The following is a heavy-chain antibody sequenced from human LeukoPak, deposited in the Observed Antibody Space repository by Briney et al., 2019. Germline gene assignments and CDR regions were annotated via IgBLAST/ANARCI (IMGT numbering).Heavy chain of an antibody. J-gene: IGHJ4*02. V-gene: IGHV3-23*01. CDR2: ISAGGST. D-gene: IGHD3-22*01. CDR1: GFTFSSYA. Sequence: GGSLRLSCAASGFTFSSYAMSWVRQAPGKGLEWVSAISAGGSTYYADSMKGRFTISRDNSRNTLYLQMNSLRAEDTGVYYCAKRGQYYYDSSGYYYQDWGQGTLVIVSS. CDR3: AKRGQYYYDSSGYYYQD.